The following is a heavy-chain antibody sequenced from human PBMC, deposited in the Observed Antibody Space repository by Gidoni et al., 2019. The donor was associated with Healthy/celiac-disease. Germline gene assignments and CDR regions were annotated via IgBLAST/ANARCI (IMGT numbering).Heavy chain of an antibody. CDR3: AKKAGAYCGGDCYLDYFDY. D-gene: IGHD2-21*02. V-gene: IGHV3-30*18. J-gene: IGHJ4*02. Sequence: QVQLVESGGGVVQPGWSLRLSCAASGFPFSSYGMHWVRQAPGKGLEWVAVISYDGSNKYYADSVKGRFTISRDNSKNTLYLQMNSLRAEDTAVYYCAKKAGAYCGGDCYLDYFDYWGQGTLVTVSS. CDR1: GFPFSSYG. CDR2: ISYDGSNK.